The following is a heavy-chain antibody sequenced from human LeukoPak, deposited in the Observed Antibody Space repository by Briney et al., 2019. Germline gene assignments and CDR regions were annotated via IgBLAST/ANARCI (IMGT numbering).Heavy chain of an antibody. J-gene: IGHJ4*02. Sequence: GGSLRLSCAASGFTFSSYSMNWVRQAPGKGLEWVSFISSSSSTIYYAASVKGRFTISRDNAKNSLYLQMNSLRAEDTAVYYCARAQGGYSYGYGDYWGQGTLVTVSP. CDR3: ARAQGGYSYGYGDY. V-gene: IGHV3-48*04. CDR2: ISSSSSTI. D-gene: IGHD5-18*01. CDR1: GFTFSSYS.